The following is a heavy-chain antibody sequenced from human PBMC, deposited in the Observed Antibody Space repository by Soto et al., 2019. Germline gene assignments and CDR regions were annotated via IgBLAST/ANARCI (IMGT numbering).Heavy chain of an antibody. Sequence: SETLSLTCTVSGGSMSSSNWWNWVRQPPGKGLEWIGETHHSGRTNYNPSLKSRVTISVDKSKNHFSLKLSSVTAADTAVYYCARHRNWLQSPTYLDLWGPGTLVTVSS. CDR1: GGSMSSSNW. CDR2: THHSGRT. D-gene: IGHD5-12*01. V-gene: IGHV4-4*02. J-gene: IGHJ4*02. CDR3: ARHRNWLQSPTYLDL.